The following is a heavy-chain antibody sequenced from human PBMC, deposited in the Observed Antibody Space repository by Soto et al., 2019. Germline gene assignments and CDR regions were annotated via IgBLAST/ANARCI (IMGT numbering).Heavy chain of an antibody. D-gene: IGHD4-17*01. Sequence: QVQLQESGPGLVKPSETLSLTCSVSGDSLSTGNWWTWVRQSPGKGLQWIGQIYHVGTTNYNPALKSRVSFSVAKSKNQFSLKLTSMTAADTAVYYCARASYGLGFFDYWGQGTLVAVSS. J-gene: IGHJ4*02. V-gene: IGHV4-4*02. CDR2: IYHVGTT. CDR3: ARASYGLGFFDY. CDR1: GDSLSTGNW.